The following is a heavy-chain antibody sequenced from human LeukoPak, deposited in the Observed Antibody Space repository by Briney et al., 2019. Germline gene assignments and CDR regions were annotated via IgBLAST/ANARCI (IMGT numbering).Heavy chain of an antibody. Sequence: GESLKISCQGSGYRFTSYWIGWVRRLPGKGLEWMGIIYPGDSDTRYSPSFQGQVTISADKSISTAYLQWSSLKASDTAMYYCASGTGYCSSTSCYTRWFDPWGQGTLVTVSS. D-gene: IGHD2-2*02. V-gene: IGHV5-51*01. CDR1: GYRFTSYW. CDR3: ASGTGYCSSTSCYTRWFDP. CDR2: IYPGDSDT. J-gene: IGHJ5*02.